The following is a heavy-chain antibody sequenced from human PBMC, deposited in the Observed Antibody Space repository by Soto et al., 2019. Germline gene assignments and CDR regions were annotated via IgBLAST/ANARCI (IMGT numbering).Heavy chain of an antibody. Sequence: SEKVACKASGFTLTSPAVQWVRHARGQRLELIGLIVVGRGNTNYAQKFQERVTITRDMSTSTAYMEMSSLRSEDTAVYYCAADKTNYDFWSGYLPNSALGVWGQGTTVTVSS. J-gene: IGHJ6*02. V-gene: IGHV1-58*01. CDR2: IVVGRGNT. CDR1: GFTLTSPA. D-gene: IGHD3-3*01. CDR3: AADKTNYDFWSGYLPNSALGV.